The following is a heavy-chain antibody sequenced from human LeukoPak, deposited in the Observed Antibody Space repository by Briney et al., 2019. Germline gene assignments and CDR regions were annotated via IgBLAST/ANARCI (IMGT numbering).Heavy chain of an antibody. D-gene: IGHD3-10*01. Sequence: GGSLRLSCAASGFTFSSYAMTWVRQAPEKGLEWVSIISGNGGGTYYTDSVKGRFTISRDNSKNTLYLQMNSLRAEDTAVYYCAKVYGSGSTRWFDPWGQGTLVTVSS. CDR3: AKVYGSGSTRWFDP. CDR1: GFTFSSYA. J-gene: IGHJ5*02. V-gene: IGHV3-23*01. CDR2: ISGNGGGT.